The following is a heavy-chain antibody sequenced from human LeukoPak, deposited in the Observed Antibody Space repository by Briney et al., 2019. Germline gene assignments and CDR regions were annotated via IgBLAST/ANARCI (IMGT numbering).Heavy chain of an antibody. D-gene: IGHD3-16*01. CDR2: ISSSSSTI. CDR3: ARDQNIWGIWDAFDI. J-gene: IGHJ3*02. CDR1: GFTVSSNY. Sequence: GGSLRLSCAASGFTVSSNYMSWVRQAPGKGLEWVSYISSSSSTIYYADSVKGRFTISRDNAKNSLYLQMNSLRAEDTAVYYCARDQNIWGIWDAFDIWGQGTMVTVSS. V-gene: IGHV3-48*01.